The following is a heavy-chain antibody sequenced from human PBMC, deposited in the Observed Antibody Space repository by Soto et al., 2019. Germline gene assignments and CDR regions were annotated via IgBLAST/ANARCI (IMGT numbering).Heavy chain of an antibody. V-gene: IGHV3-7*01. D-gene: IGHD2-15*01. CDR1: GFTFSSYW. CDR2: IKQDGSEK. Sequence: GGSLRLSCAASGFTFSSYWMSWVRQAPGKGLEWVANIKQDGSEKYYVDSVKGRFTISRDNAKNSLYLQMNSLRAEDTAVYYCASGGGYCSGGSCYSAPSAEYFQHWGQGTLVTVSS. J-gene: IGHJ1*01. CDR3: ASGGGYCSGGSCYSAPSAEYFQH.